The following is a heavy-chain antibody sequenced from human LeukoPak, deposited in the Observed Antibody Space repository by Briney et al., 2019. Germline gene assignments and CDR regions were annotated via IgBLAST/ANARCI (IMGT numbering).Heavy chain of an antibody. D-gene: IGHD6-19*01. CDR1: GFTVSSNS. V-gene: IGHV3-66*03. CDR3: ASSESGWAFDS. J-gene: IGHJ4*02. CDR2: IYSDNT. Sequence: GGSLRLSCTVSGFTVSSNSMSWVRQAPGKGLEWVSFIYSDNTHYSDSVKGRFTISRDNSNSMLYLQMNSLRGEDTAVYYCASSESGWAFDSWGQGTLVAVSS.